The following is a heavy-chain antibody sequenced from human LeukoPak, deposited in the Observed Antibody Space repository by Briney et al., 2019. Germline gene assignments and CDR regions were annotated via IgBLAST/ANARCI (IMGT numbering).Heavy chain of an antibody. D-gene: IGHD2-2*01. CDR1: GGSISSYY. Sequence: PSETLTLTCTVSGGSISSYYWSWIRQPPGKGLEWIGYIYYSGSTNYNPSLKSRVTISVDTSKNQFSLKLSSVTAADTAVYYCATSMTHDAFDIWGQGTMVTVSS. V-gene: IGHV4-59*08. CDR2: IYYSGST. CDR3: ATSMTHDAFDI. J-gene: IGHJ3*02.